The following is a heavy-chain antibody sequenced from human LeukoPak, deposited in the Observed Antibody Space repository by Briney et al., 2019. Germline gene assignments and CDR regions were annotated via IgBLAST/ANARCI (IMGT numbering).Heavy chain of an antibody. CDR1: GFTFSNYG. CDR3: ARDPGTYYYDLHAFDI. CDR2: ISYDGSNK. D-gene: IGHD3-22*01. V-gene: IGHV3-30*03. J-gene: IGHJ3*02. Sequence: GGSLRLSCAASGFTFSNYGMHWVRQAPGKGLEWVAVISYDGSNKYYTDSVKGRFTISRDNAKNSLYLQMNSLRAEDTAVYYCARDPGTYYYDLHAFDIWGQGTMVTVSS.